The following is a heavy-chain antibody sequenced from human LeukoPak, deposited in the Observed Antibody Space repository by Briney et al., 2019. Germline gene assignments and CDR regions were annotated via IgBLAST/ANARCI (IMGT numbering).Heavy chain of an antibody. D-gene: IGHD6-13*01. J-gene: IGHJ4*02. CDR3: ARAAAGKNSESDY. CDR2: ISSSSSYI. Sequence: GGSLRLSCPASGFTFSSYAMSWVRQAPGKGLEWVSSISSSSSYIYYADSVKGRFTISRDNAKNSLYLQMNSLRAEDTAVYYCARAAAGKNSESDYWGQGTLVTVSS. CDR1: GFTFSSYA. V-gene: IGHV3-21*01.